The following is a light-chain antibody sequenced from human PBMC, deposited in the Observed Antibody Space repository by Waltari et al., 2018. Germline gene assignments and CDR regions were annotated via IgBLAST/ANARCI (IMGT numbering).Light chain of an antibody. Sequence: QSALTQPPSASGTPGQTVTIFCSGGNSNIGSNVVNWYQQVPGTAPKLLIYSNTYRPSGVPDRFSGSKSGTSASLAISGLRSDDEGDYYCATWDDRLTGVVFGGGTQVTVL. CDR3: ATWDDRLTGVV. V-gene: IGLV1-44*01. J-gene: IGLJ2*01. CDR1: NSNIGSNV. CDR2: SNT.